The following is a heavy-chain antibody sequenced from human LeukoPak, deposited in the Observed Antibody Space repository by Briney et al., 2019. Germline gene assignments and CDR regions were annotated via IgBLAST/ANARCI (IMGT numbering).Heavy chain of an antibody. D-gene: IGHD3-22*01. CDR3: ATDILGYYGSSGYSYY. CDR2: FDPEDGET. Sequence: ASVKVSCKVSGYTLTELSMHWVRQAPGKGLEWMGGFDPEDGETIYAQKFQGRVTMTEDTSTDTAYMELSSLRSEDTAVYYCATDILGYYGSSGYSYYWGQGTLVTVSS. J-gene: IGHJ4*02. V-gene: IGHV1-24*01. CDR1: GYTLTELS.